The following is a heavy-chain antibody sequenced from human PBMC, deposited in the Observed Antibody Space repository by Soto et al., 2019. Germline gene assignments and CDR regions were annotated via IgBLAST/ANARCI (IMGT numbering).Heavy chain of an antibody. V-gene: IGHV4-31*03. D-gene: IGHD2-15*01. CDR3: ARGINRDGFYYYYFMDV. CDR1: GDSISSGGYY. Sequence: SETLSLTCTVSGDSISSGGYYWSWIRQHPGKGLEWIGYISYSGSTYYNPSLKSRVTISVDTSKNQFSLKLSSVTAADTAVYYCARGINRDGFYYYYFMDVWGKGTTVTVSS. CDR2: ISYSGST. J-gene: IGHJ6*03.